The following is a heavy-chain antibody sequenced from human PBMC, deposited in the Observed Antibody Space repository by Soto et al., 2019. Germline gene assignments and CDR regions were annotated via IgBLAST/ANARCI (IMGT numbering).Heavy chain of an antibody. CDR3: ARPALYYDFWSGYYSGPSWFDP. D-gene: IGHD3-3*01. J-gene: IGHJ5*02. V-gene: IGHV4-39*01. CDR2: IYYSGST. CDR1: GGSISSSSYY. Sequence: SETLSLTCTVSGGSISSSSYYWGWIRQPPGKGLEWIGSIYYSGSTYYNPSLKSRVTISVDTSKNQFSLKLSSVTAADTAVYYCARPALYYDFWSGYYSGPSWFDPWGQGTLVTVSS.